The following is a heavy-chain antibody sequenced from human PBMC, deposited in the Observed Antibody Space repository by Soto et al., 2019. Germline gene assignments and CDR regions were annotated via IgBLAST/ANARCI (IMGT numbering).Heavy chain of an antibody. CDR1: GFTFSSYA. Sequence: PGGSLRLSCAASGFTFSSYAMSWVRQAPGKGLEWVSSISGSGGSTYYADSVKGRFTISRDNSKSTLYLQMNSLRAEDTAVYYCAKDKDSASSGNYYGMDVWGQGTTVTVSS. V-gene: IGHV3-23*01. J-gene: IGHJ6*02. D-gene: IGHD6-6*01. CDR3: AKDKDSASSGNYYGMDV. CDR2: ISGSGGST.